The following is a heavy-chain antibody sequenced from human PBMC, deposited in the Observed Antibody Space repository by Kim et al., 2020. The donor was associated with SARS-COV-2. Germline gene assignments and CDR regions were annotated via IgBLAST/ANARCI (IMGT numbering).Heavy chain of an antibody. CDR2: T. D-gene: IGHD1-20*01. J-gene: IGHJ4*02. Sequence: TTYNPTIKSRVTLSVDTSKNQFSLKLSSVTAADTAVYYCARSLTGTFFDYWGQGTLVTVSS. V-gene: IGHV4-34*01. CDR3: ARSLTGTFFDY.